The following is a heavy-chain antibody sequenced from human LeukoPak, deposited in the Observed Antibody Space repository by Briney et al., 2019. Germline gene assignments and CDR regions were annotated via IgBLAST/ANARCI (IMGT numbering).Heavy chain of an antibody. D-gene: IGHD3-10*01. Sequence: SETLSLTCAVYGGSFSDYFWTWVRQPPGKGLEWSGEINHSGSTTYNTSLRRRVTISVDTSKNQFSLKLSSVTAADTAVYYCARGRSSMVRGYYYYYMDVWGKGTTVTISS. V-gene: IGHV4-34*01. CDR3: ARGRSSMVRGYYYYYMDV. J-gene: IGHJ6*03. CDR1: GGSFSDYF. CDR2: INHSGST.